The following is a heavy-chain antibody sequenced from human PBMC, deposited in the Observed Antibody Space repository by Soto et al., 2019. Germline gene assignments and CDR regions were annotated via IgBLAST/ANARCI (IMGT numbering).Heavy chain of an antibody. Sequence: SETLSLTCSVSGGFVSSSSYSWGWIRQPPGKGLEWIGTMYSSENTYYNPSLLSRVTISVDTSKNEFSLRLSSVTAADTAVYYCARLNGYCISTNCHGYYGMDVWGQGTTVTVSS. CDR2: MYSSENT. D-gene: IGHD2-2*03. V-gene: IGHV4-39*01. J-gene: IGHJ6*02. CDR3: ARLNGYCISTNCHGYYGMDV. CDR1: GGFVSSSSYS.